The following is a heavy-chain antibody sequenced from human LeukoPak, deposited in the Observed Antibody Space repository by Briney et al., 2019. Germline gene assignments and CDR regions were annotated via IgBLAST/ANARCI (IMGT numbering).Heavy chain of an antibody. D-gene: IGHD6-13*01. V-gene: IGHV1-8*01. CDR1: GYTFTSYD. J-gene: IGHJ5*02. CDR3: ARGRAAGTVLWFDP. CDR2: MNPNSGNT. Sequence: GASVKVSCKASGYTFTSYDINWVRQATGQGLERMGWMNPNSGNTGYAQKFQGRVTMTRNTSISTAYMELSSLRSEDTAVYYCARGRAAGTVLWFDPWGQGTLVTVSS.